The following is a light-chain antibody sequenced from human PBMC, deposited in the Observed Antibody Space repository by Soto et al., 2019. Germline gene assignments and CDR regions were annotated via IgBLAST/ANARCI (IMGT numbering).Light chain of an antibody. Sequence: QSVLTQPASVSGSPGQSITISCTGTSSDVGGYILVSWYQLHPDKAPKLMIYEGRKRPPGVSNRFSGSKSGNTASLTISGLQPEDEAHYYCCSYVGSDTYVIFGGGTKLTVL. J-gene: IGLJ2*01. V-gene: IGLV2-23*01. CDR2: EGR. CDR1: SSDVGGYIL. CDR3: CSYVGSDTYVI.